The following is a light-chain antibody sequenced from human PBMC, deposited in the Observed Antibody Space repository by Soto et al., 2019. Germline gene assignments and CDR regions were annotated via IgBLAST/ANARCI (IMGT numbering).Light chain of an antibody. Sequence: DLVMTQYPDSLAVSLGARAILNCKDRQSVLDNSDNRNYLAWYQQKSGQPPRLIRYWASSRNSGVPDRFSGSGAGTDFILTISSLQAEDSAVDFCQQYYSSPQAFGQGTKVDIK. CDR3: QQYYSSPQA. CDR1: QSVLDNSDNRNY. J-gene: IGKJ1*01. V-gene: IGKV4-1*01. CDR2: WAS.